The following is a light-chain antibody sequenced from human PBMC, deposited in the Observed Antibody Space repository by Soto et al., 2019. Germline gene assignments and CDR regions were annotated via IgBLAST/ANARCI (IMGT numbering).Light chain of an antibody. CDR3: QQYGTSEII. CDR2: DTS. V-gene: IGKV3-20*01. CDR1: QSLTNSF. J-gene: IGKJ5*01. Sequence: EFVLTQSPGTLSLSPGARAPLSCRASQSLTNSFIAWYQQRPGQAPRLLIYDTSSRASGIPDRFSGSGSGTDFTLTISRLETEDFAVFYCQQYGTSEIIFGQGTRLEI.